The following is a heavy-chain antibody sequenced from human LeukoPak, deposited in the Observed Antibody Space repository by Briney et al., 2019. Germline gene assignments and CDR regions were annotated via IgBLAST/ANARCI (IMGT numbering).Heavy chain of an antibody. Sequence: ASVKASCKASGYTFTSYGISWVRQAPGQGLEWMGWISAYNGNTNYAQKLQGRVTMTTDTSTSTAYMELRSLRSDDTAVYYCARDRCSGGSCYQVTGGYWGQGTLVTVSS. CDR2: ISAYNGNT. J-gene: IGHJ4*02. D-gene: IGHD2-15*01. CDR1: GYTFTSYG. CDR3: ARDRCSGGSCYQVTGGY. V-gene: IGHV1-18*01.